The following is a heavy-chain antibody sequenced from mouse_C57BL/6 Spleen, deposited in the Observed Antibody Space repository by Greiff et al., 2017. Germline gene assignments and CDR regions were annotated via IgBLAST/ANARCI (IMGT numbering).Heavy chain of an antibody. CDR1: GYTFTSYT. CDR2: INPSSGYT. J-gene: IGHJ4*01. CDR3: ARGGLANWDDYAMDY. V-gene: IGHV1-4*01. D-gene: IGHD4-1*01. Sequence: VQLQQSGAELARPGASVKMSCKASGYTFTSYTMHWVKQRPGQGLEWIGYINPSSGYTKYNQKFKDKATLTADKSSSTAYMQLSSLTTEDSEVYYCARGGLANWDDYAMDYWGKGTSVTVSS.